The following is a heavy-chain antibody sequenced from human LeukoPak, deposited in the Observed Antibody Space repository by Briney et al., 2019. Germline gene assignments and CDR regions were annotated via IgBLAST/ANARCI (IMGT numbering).Heavy chain of an antibody. J-gene: IGHJ4*02. CDR1: GGSISSYY. CDR2: IYYSGST. D-gene: IGHD3-16*01. Sequence: SETLSLTCTVSGGSISSYYWSWIRQPPGKGLEWIGYIYYSGSTNYNPSLKSRVTIAVYTSKNQFSLKLNSVTAADTAVYYCVRGAYHYEDWGQGTLVTVSS. CDR3: VRGAYHYED. V-gene: IGHV4-59*12.